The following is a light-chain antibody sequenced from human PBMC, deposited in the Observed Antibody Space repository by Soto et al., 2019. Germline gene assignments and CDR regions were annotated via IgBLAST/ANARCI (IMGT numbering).Light chain of an antibody. Sequence: QSALTQPASVSGSPGQSITISCTGTSSDVGGYNSVSWYRQDPGKAPKLIIYDVTYRPSGVSNRFSGSKSGNTASLTISGLQSEDEADYHCSSFTSSINYVFGTGTKVTVL. V-gene: IGLV2-14*01. CDR3: SSFTSSINYV. J-gene: IGLJ1*01. CDR2: DVT. CDR1: SSDVGGYNS.